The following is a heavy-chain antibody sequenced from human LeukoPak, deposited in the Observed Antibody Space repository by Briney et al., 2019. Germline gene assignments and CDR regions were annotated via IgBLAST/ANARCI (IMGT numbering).Heavy chain of an antibody. CDR2: INWNGGTT. J-gene: IGHJ4*02. CDR1: GFTFSSYG. V-gene: IGHV3-20*04. D-gene: IGHD3-22*01. CDR3: AKYYDSSYYYGRFDY. Sequence: GPGGTLRLSCAASGFTFSSYGMSWVRQAPGKGLEWVSGINWNGGTTAYADSVKGRFTISRDNAKNSLYLQMNSLRAEDTALYYCAKYYDSSYYYGRFDYWGQGTLVTVSS.